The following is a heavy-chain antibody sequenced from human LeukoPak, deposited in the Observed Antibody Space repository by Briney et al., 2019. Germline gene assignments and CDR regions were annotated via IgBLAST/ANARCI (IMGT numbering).Heavy chain of an antibody. D-gene: IGHD6-13*01. J-gene: IGHJ4*02. CDR1: GGTFSSYA. V-gene: IGHV3-30-3*01. CDR2: ISYDGSNK. Sequence: SCKASGGTFSSYAMHWVRQAPGKGLEWVAVISYDGSNKYYADSVKGRFTISRDNSKNTLYLQMNSLRAEDTAVYYCARAQIAAAIFDYWGQGTLVTVSS. CDR3: ARAQIAAAIFDY.